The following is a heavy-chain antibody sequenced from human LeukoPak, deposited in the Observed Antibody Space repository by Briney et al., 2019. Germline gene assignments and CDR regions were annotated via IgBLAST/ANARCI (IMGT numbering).Heavy chain of an antibody. CDR2: IKQDGSEK. D-gene: IGHD1-26*01. J-gene: IGHJ4*02. CDR3: TTAGLMNLAATDY. V-gene: IGHV3-7*03. CDR1: GFTFSNYW. Sequence: GGSLRLSCAASGFTFSNYWMSWVRQAPGKGLEWVANIKQDGSEKYYVNSVKGRFTISRDNSKNTLYLQMNSLKTEDTAVYYCTTAGLMNLAATDYWGQGALVTVSS.